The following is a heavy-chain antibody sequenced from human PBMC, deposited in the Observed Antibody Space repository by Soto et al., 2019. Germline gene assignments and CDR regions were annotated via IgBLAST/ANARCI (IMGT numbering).Heavy chain of an antibody. Sequence: HLVESGGGLVKPGGSLRLSCAASGFTFSSYGMNWVRQAPGKGLEWVSSIDSTGSYIYYADSVKGRLTISRDNARNSLYLHLNSLRTDDTAVYYCATGGAAGSVVGVWGQGTTVTVSS. CDR3: ATGGAAGSVVGV. CDR2: IDSTGSYI. J-gene: IGHJ6*02. V-gene: IGHV3-21*01. CDR1: GFTFSSYG. D-gene: IGHD6-13*01.